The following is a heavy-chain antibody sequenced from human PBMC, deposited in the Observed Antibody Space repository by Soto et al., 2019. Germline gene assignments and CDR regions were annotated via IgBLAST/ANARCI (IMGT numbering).Heavy chain of an antibody. CDR3: ARSYYYDRSGHPGYYLMDV. Sequence: KGLEWMGIINPSGGSTSYAQKFQGRVTMTRDTSTSTVYMELSSLRSEDTAVYYCARSYYYDRSGHPGYYLMDVWGPGTTFT. V-gene: IGHV1-46*01. D-gene: IGHD3-22*01. J-gene: IGHJ6*02. CDR2: INPSGGST.